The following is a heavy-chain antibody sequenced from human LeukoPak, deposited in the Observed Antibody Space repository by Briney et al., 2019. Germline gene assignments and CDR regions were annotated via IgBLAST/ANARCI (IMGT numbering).Heavy chain of an antibody. CDR3: ARDRLGHPFDP. V-gene: IGHV4-61*02. CDR2: IYTSGST. J-gene: IGHJ5*02. CDR1: GGSISSGSYY. Sequence: SETLSLTCTVSGGSISSGSYYWSWIRQPAGKGLEWIGRIYTSGSTNYTPSLKSRVTISVDTSKNQFSLKLSSVTAADTAVYYCARDRLGHPFDPWGQGTLVTVSS. D-gene: IGHD3-16*01.